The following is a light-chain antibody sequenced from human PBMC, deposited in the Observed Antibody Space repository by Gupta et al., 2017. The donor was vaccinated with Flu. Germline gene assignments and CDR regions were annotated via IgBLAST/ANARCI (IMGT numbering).Light chain of an antibody. CDR3: QQYYGTPLT. Sequence: VMTQSPDSLAVSLGERATINCKSSQSVLYSSNSKNYVAWYQQKPGQPPKLLIYWASTRESGVPDRFSGSGSGTDFTLTISSLQAEDVAVYYCQQYYGTPLTFGGGTKVEIK. J-gene: IGKJ4*01. V-gene: IGKV4-1*01. CDR1: QSVLYSSNSKNY. CDR2: WAS.